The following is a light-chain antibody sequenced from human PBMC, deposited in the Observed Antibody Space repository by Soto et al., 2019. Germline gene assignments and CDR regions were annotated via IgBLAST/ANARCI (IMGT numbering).Light chain of an antibody. J-gene: IGKJ2*01. CDR1: QSISHF. Sequence: DIQMTQSPSSLSASVGDSVTITCRASQSISHFLNWYQQKPGKAPKLPIYAASTLESGVPSRFSGSASGTDFTLTISSLLPEDFATYYCQQSYNNPRTFGQGTILEIK. CDR3: QQSYNNPRT. CDR2: AAS. V-gene: IGKV1-39*01.